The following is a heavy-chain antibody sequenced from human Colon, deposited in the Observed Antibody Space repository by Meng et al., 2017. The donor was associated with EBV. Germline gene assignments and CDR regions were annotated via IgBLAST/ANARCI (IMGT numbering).Heavy chain of an antibody. CDR1: GGSFSGYY. V-gene: IGHV4-34*01. CDR3: ARGPGGSYYLYYFDY. Sequence: QWGAGLFKPSETLSLTCAVYGGSFSGYYWSWIRQPPEKGLEWIGEINHSGSTNYNPSLKSRVTISVDTSKKQFSLKLSSVTAADTAVYYCARGPGGSYYLYYFDYWGQGTLVTVSS. J-gene: IGHJ4*02. D-gene: IGHD1-26*01. CDR2: INHSGST.